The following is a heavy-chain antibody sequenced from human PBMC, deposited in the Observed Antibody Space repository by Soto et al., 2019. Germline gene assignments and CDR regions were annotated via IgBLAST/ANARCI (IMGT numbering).Heavy chain of an antibody. CDR2: IWYDGSNK. J-gene: IGHJ6*02. D-gene: IGHD5-12*01. CDR1: GFTFSSYG. Sequence: GGSLRLSCAASGFTFSSYGMHWVRQAPGKGLEWVAVIWYDGSNKYYADSVKGRFTISRDNSKNTLYLQMNSLRAEDTAVYYCARVNPSFEMATIKPGDYYYGMDVWGQGTTVTVSS. V-gene: IGHV3-33*01. CDR3: ARVNPSFEMATIKPGDYYYGMDV.